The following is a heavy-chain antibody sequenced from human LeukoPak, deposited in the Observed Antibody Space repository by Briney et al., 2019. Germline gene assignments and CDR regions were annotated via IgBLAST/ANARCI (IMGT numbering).Heavy chain of an antibody. CDR2: ISAYNGNT. Sequence: ASVKVSCKASGYTFTSYGISWVRQAPGQGLEWMGWISAYNGNTNYAQKLQGRVNMTTDTSTSTAYMELRSLRSDDTAVYYCARDGIGSDYVRYFDYWGQGTLVTVSS. V-gene: IGHV1-18*01. D-gene: IGHD3-10*02. CDR3: ARDGIGSDYVRYFDY. CDR1: GYTFTSYG. J-gene: IGHJ4*02.